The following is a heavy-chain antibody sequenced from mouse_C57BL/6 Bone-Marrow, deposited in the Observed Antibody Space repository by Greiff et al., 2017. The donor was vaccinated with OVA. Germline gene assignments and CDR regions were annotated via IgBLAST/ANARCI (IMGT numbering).Heavy chain of an antibody. CDR3: TTMVTRPFAY. Sequence: EVQLQQSGAELVRPGASVKLSCTASGFNIKDDYMHWVKQRPEQGLEWIGWIDPENGDTEYASKFQGKATITADTSSNTAYLQLSSLTSEDTAVYYGTTMVTRPFAYWGQGTLVTVSA. CDR2: IDPENGDT. J-gene: IGHJ3*01. D-gene: IGHD2-2*01. CDR1: GFNIKDDY. V-gene: IGHV14-4*01.